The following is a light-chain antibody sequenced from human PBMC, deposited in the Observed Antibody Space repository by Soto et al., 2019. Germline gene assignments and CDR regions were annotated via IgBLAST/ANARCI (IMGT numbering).Light chain of an antibody. Sequence: QSALTQPASVSGSPGQSITISCTGTSSDVGGYNYVSWYQQHPGKAPKLMIYEVSNRPSGVSNRFSGSKSGNTASLTISGLQAEDEADYSCSSYTSRSTLVFGGGTKVTVL. V-gene: IGLV2-14*01. CDR2: EVS. J-gene: IGLJ2*01. CDR1: SSDVGGYNY. CDR3: SSYTSRSTLV.